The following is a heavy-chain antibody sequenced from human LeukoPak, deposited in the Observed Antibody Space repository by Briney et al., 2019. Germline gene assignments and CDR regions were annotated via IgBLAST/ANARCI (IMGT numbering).Heavy chain of an antibody. V-gene: IGHV5-51*01. Sequence: GESLKISCKGSGYKFSTYWIGWVRQMPGKGLEWMGIIHPGNSDTTYSPSFEGQVTISADKSINTAYLQWSSLRASDTAMYYCARHSISQGYSGWDAFDIRGQGTMVTVSS. D-gene: IGHD5-12*01. CDR1: GYKFSTYW. CDR3: ARHSISQGYSGWDAFDI. CDR2: IHPGNSDT. J-gene: IGHJ3*02.